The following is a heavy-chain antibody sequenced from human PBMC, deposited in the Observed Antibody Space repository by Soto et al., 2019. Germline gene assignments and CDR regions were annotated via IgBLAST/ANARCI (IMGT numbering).Heavy chain of an antibody. V-gene: IGHV3-30*18. D-gene: IGHD1-26*01. CDR3: AKDRPSGSRPYYYGMDV. Sequence: QVQLVESGGGVVQPGRSLRLSCAASGFTFSRYGMHWVRQAPGKGLEWVAVISYDGSNKYYADSVKGRFTISRDNSKNTLYLQMNSLRAEDTAVYYCAKDRPSGSRPYYYGMDVWGQGTTVTVSS. CDR2: ISYDGSNK. J-gene: IGHJ6*02. CDR1: GFTFSRYG.